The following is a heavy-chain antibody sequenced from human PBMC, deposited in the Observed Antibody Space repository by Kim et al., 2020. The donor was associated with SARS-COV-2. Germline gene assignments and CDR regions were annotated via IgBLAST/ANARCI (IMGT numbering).Heavy chain of an antibody. D-gene: IGHD3-10*01. CDR1: GFIFSSNG. Sequence: GGSLRLSCAASGFIFSSNGMHWVRQAPGKGLEWVAAIWHDGSQKYYSDSVKGRFTISRDDSKSTLYLPMSSLTAEDTAVYYCARDRSYSAMDVWGQGTT. V-gene: IGHV3-33*01. CDR3: ARDRSYSAMDV. J-gene: IGHJ6*02. CDR2: IWHDGSQK.